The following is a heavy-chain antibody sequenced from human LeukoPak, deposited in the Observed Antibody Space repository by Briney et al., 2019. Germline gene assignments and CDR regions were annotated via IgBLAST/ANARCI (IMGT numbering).Heavy chain of an antibody. CDR2: IYYSGST. Sequence: PSETLSLTCTVSGGSISSYYWSWIRQPPGKGLEWIGYIYYSGSTNYNPSLKSRVTISVDSSKNQFSLKLSSVTAADTAVYYCARSTTVTTLTSYYYYGMDVWGQGTTVTVPS. CDR3: ARSTTVTTLTSYYYYGMDV. CDR1: GGSISSYY. J-gene: IGHJ6*02. V-gene: IGHV4-59*01. D-gene: IGHD4-17*01.